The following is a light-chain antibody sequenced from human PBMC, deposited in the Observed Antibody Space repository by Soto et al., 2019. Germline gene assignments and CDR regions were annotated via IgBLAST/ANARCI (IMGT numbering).Light chain of an antibody. V-gene: IGKV1-5*01. CDR1: HSILSG. CDR2: AAS. J-gene: IGKJ2*01. CDR3: QQYHSYYRT. Sequence: DIQMIQCPSTLSASVGYRVTITWRARHSILSGLAWYQQKPGKAPNLLIYAASTLKSGVPSRFSGNGSETEFTLTISSLQPDDFATYYCQQYHSYYRTFGQGTKVDIK.